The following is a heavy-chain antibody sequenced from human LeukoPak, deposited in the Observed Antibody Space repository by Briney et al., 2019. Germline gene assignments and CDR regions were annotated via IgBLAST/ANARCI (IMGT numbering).Heavy chain of an antibody. Sequence: SETLSLTCTVSGGSISSSSYYWGWIRQPPGKGLEWIGSIYYSGSTYYNPSLKSRVTISVDTSKNQFSLKLSSVTAADTAVYYCARERTRNNAFDIWGQGTMVTVSS. CDR2: IYYSGST. CDR1: GGSISSSSYY. CDR3: ARERTRNNAFDI. V-gene: IGHV4-39*07. D-gene: IGHD1-7*01. J-gene: IGHJ3*02.